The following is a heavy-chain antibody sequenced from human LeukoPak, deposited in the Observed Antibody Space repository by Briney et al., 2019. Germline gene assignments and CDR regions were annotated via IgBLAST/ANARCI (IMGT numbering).Heavy chain of an antibody. CDR3: ARRYYGSGAAGAMDV. CDR2: IYPGDSDT. D-gene: IGHD3-10*01. J-gene: IGHJ6*02. V-gene: IGHV5-51*01. CDR1: GYSFTSYW. Sequence: GESLKISCKGSGYSFTSYWIGWVRQMPGKGLEWMGIIYPGDSDTRYSPSFQGQVTISADKSTSTAYLQWSSLKASDTAMYYCARRYYGSGAAGAMDVWGQGTTVTVSS.